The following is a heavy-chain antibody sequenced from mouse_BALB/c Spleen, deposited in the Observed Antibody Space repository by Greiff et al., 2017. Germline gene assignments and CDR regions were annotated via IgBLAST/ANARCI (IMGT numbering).Heavy chain of an antibody. Sequence: DVKLVESGGGLVQPGGSRKLSCAASGFTFSSFGMHWVRQAPEKGLEWVAYISSGSSTIYYADTVKGRFTISRDNPKNTLFLQMTSLRSEDTAMYYCARDDYDGGFDYWGQGTTLTVSS. D-gene: IGHD2-4*01. J-gene: IGHJ2*01. CDR3: ARDDYDGGFDY. CDR1: GFTFSSFG. V-gene: IGHV5-17*02. CDR2: ISSGSSTI.